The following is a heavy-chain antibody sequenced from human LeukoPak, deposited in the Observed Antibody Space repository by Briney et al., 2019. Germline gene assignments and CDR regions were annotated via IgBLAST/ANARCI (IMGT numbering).Heavy chain of an antibody. D-gene: IGHD1-1*01. V-gene: IGHV3-48*01. CDR3: ARGRYNWNDDGDYFDY. CDR1: GFTFSSYS. CDR2: ISSSSTI. Sequence: GGSLRLSCAASGFTFSSYSMNWVRQAPGKGLEWVSYISSSSTIYYADSVKGRFTISRDNAKNSLYLQMNSLRAEDTAVYYCARGRYNWNDDGDYFDYWGQGTLVTVSS. J-gene: IGHJ4*02.